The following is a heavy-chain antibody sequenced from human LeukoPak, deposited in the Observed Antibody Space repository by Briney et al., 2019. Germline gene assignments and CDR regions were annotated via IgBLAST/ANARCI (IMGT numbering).Heavy chain of an antibody. Sequence: SETLSLTCAVYGGSFGGYYWSWIRQPPGKGLEWIGEINHSGSTNYNPSLKSRVTISVDTSKNQFSLKLSSVTAADTAVYYCARGRDGYRSGFDYWGQGTLVTVSS. CDR2: INHSGST. V-gene: IGHV4-34*01. CDR1: GGSFGGYY. D-gene: IGHD5-24*01. CDR3: ARGRDGYRSGFDY. J-gene: IGHJ4*02.